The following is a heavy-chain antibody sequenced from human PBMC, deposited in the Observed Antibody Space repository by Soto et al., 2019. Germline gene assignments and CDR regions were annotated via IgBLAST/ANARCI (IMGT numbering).Heavy chain of an antibody. Sequence: GGSLRLSCAASGFTFSSYWMSWVRQAPGKGLEWVAVIWYDGSNKYYADSVKGRFTISRDNSKNTLYLQMNSLRAEDTAVYYCAKVRYYYDSSGYSPLGYFDYWGQGTLVTVSS. V-gene: IGHV3-33*06. CDR3: AKVRYYYDSSGYSPLGYFDY. CDR2: IWYDGSNK. D-gene: IGHD3-22*01. CDR1: GFTFSSYW. J-gene: IGHJ4*02.